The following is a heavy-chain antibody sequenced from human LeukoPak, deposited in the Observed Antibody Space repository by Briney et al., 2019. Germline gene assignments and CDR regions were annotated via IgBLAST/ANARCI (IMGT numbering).Heavy chain of an antibody. CDR2: IKQDGSEK. D-gene: IGHD3-22*01. CDR1: GFTFSSYW. J-gene: IGHJ4*02. V-gene: IGHV3-7*03. CDR3: AKGARSSSGYTTD. Sequence: GGSLRLSCAASGFTFSSYWMSWVRQAPGKGLEWVANIKQDGSEKYYVDSLKGRLTISRDNAKNSLFLQMNSLKTEDTAFYYCAKGARSSSGYTTDWGQGILVTVSS.